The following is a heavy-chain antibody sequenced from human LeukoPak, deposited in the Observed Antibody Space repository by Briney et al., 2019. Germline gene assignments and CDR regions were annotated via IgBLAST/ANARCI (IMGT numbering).Heavy chain of an antibody. CDR2: ISYDGANK. J-gene: IGHJ4*02. CDR3: ARDHNWGFDH. CDR1: EFTFSGYA. Sequence: PGGSLRLSCAASEFTFSGYAMHWVRQAPGKGLEWVAVISYDGANKYYADSVKGRFTISRDNAKNSLYLQMNSLRDEDTAVYYCARDHNWGFDHWGQGTLVTVSS. V-gene: IGHV3-30-3*01. D-gene: IGHD3-16*01.